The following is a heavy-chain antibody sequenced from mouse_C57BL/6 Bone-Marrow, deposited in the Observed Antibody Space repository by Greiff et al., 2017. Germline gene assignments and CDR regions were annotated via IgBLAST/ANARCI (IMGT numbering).Heavy chain of an antibody. CDR1: GYTFTSYW. V-gene: IGHV1-50*01. D-gene: IGHD1-1*01. Sequence: QVQLQQPGAELVKPGASVTLSCKASGYTFTSYWMQWVKQRPGQGLEWIGEIDPSDSYTNYKQKIKGKATLTVDTSARTAYMQLSSLTSEDAAVYYCARRGVLRSAYWGQGTLVTVSA. J-gene: IGHJ3*01. CDR3: ARRGVLRSAY. CDR2: IDPSDSYT.